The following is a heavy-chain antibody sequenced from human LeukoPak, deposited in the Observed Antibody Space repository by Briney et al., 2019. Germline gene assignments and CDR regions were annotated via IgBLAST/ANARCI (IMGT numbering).Heavy chain of an antibody. D-gene: IGHD3-16*02. CDR1: GYTFTSYY. V-gene: IGHV1-46*03. CDR3: ATPLSYFWGSYRSSARLHHYGMDV. Sequence: ASVKVSCKASGYTFTSYYMHWVRQAPGQGLEWMGIINPSGGSTSYAQKFQGRVTMTRDTSTSTVYMELSSLRSEDTAVYYCATPLSYFWGSYRSSARLHHYGMDVWGQGTTVTVSS. CDR2: INPSGGST. J-gene: IGHJ6*02.